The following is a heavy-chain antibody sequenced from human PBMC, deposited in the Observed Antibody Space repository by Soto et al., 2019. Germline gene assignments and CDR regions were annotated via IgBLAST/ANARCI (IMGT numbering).Heavy chain of an antibody. CDR3: AKDPVPQLLPSWWFDP. CDR2: ISGAGGNT. J-gene: IGHJ5*02. Sequence: EVQLLESGGGLVQPGGSLRLSCAASGFAFSAYAMTWVRQAPGKGLEWVSVISGAGGNTYYADSVKGRFTVSRDNSKKMLYLEMNSLRVEDTAIYYCAKDPVPQLLPSWWFDPWGQGTRVTVSS. CDR1: GFAFSAYA. D-gene: IGHD2-2*01. V-gene: IGHV3-23*01.